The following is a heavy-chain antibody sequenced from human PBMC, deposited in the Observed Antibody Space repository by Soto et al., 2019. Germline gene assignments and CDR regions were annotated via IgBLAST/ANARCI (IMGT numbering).Heavy chain of an antibody. CDR2: IYYSGST. Sequence: PSEPLSLTCTVSGDSISSYYWNWIRQPPGKALEYIGYIYYSGSTYYNPSLKSRVTISEDTSKNQFSLKLSSVTAADTAVYYCARAGYCSGGSCYRFPVDYWGQGTLVTVSS. CDR3: ARAGYCSGGSCYRFPVDY. D-gene: IGHD2-15*01. V-gene: IGHV4-59*12. CDR1: GDSISSYY. J-gene: IGHJ4*02.